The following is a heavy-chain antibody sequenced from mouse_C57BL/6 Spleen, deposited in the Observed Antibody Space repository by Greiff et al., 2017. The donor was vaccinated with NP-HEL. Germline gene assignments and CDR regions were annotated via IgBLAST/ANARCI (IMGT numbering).Heavy chain of an antibody. D-gene: IGHD1-1*01. CDR2: INPSNGGT. CDR3: ARNRLTTVACFDY. CDR1: GYTFTSYW. J-gene: IGHJ2*01. Sequence: QVQLQQPGPELVKPGASVKLSCKASGYTFTSYWMHWVKQRPGQGLEWIGNINPSNGGTNYNEKFKSKATLTVDKSSSTAYMQLSSLTSEDSAVYYCARNRLTTVACFDYWGQGTTLTVSS. V-gene: IGHV1-53*01.